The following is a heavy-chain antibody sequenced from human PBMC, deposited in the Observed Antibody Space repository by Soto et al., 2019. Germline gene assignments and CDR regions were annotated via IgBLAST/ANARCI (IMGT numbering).Heavy chain of an antibody. CDR2: IYTSRST. CDR3: ARDSFRSYYYYYYGMDV. Sequence: PSENLCLTGTVSCGSITSYYWIWIRQPAGKGLDCIGRIYTSRSTNYNPSLKSRVTMSVDTSKNQFSLKLSSVTAADTAVYYCARDSFRSYYYYYYGMDVWGQGTTVTVSS. V-gene: IGHV4-4*07. J-gene: IGHJ6*02. CDR1: CGSITSYY. D-gene: IGHD1-26*01.